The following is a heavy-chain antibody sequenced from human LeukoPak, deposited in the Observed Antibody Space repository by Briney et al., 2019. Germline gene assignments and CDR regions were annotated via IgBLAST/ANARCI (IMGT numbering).Heavy chain of an antibody. D-gene: IGHD3-22*01. CDR2: ISSSSYI. J-gene: IGHJ4*02. Sequence: GGSLRLSCAASGFTFSSYSMNWVRQAPGKGLEWVSSISSSSYIYYADSVKGRFTISRDNAKNSLYLQMNSLRAEDTAVDYCARGRTYYYDSYHTDYWGQGTLVTVSS. CDR1: GFTFSSYS. V-gene: IGHV3-21*04. CDR3: ARGRTYYYDSYHTDY.